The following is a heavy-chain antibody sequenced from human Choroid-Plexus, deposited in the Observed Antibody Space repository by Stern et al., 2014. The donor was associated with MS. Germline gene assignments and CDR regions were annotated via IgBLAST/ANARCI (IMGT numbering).Heavy chain of an antibody. CDR1: GFTLGSCA. CDR3: AKDRQYLTYFFDH. Sequence: VQLLESGGGVVQPGRPLRLSCVASGFTLGSCAMHWVRQAPGKGLEWVAGVSYDGSNEYYADSVKGRFTISRDNSQNTLYMQMSSLRPEDTAVYYCAKDRQYLTYFFDHWGQGSLVTVSS. D-gene: IGHD2/OR15-2a*01. J-gene: IGHJ5*02. CDR2: VSYDGSNE. V-gene: IGHV3-30*18.